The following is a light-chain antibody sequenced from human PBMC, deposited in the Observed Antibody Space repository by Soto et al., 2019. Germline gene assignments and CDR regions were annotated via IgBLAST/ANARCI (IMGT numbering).Light chain of an antibody. Sequence: DIQMTQSPSSLSASVGDRVTITCRASQSISSYLNWYQQKPGKAPKLLIYAASSLQSGVPSSFSGTGSGTDFTHTISSLQPEDFATYYCQQSYSTPQTFGQGTKVEIK. CDR3: QQSYSTPQT. CDR2: AAS. V-gene: IGKV1-39*01. J-gene: IGKJ1*01. CDR1: QSISSY.